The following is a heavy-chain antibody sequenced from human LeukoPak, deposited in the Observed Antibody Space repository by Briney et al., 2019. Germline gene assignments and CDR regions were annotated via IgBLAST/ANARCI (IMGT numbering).Heavy chain of an antibody. D-gene: IGHD2-8*01. J-gene: IGHJ4*02. CDR1: GYTFTSYG. V-gene: IGHV1-18*01. CDR3: ARAPLYYGLAYDYFDY. Sequence: GASVKVSCKASGYTFTSYGISWVRQAPGQGLEWMGWISAYNGNTNYAQKLQGRVTMTTDTSTSTAYMELRSLRSDDTAVYYCARAPLYYGLAYDYFDYWGQGTLVTVSS. CDR2: ISAYNGNT.